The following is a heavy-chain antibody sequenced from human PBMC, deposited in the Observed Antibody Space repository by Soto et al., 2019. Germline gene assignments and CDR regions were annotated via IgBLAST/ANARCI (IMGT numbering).Heavy chain of an antibody. CDR3: ATDSYYVFCSGYSKDAFDI. D-gene: IGHD3-3*01. Sequence: ASVKVSCKVSGYTLTELSMHWVRQAPGKGLEWMGGFDPEDGETIYAQKFQGRVTMTEDTSTDTAYMELSSLRSEDTAVYYCATDSYYVFCSGYSKDAFDIWAQGTMVTVSS. V-gene: IGHV1-24*01. J-gene: IGHJ3*02. CDR1: GYTLTELS. CDR2: FDPEDGET.